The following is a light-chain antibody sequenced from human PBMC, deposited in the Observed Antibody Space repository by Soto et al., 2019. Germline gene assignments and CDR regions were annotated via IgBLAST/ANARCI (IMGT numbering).Light chain of an antibody. J-gene: IGKJ3*01. Sequence: EIVLTQSPGTLSLSPGERATLSCRASHSVSSTFLAWYQQKPGQAPRLLIYGTSSRATGIPDRFSGSGSGTDFTLTISRLEPEVFAVYYCQQFGSSPPEGTFGPGTKVDIK. CDR2: GTS. V-gene: IGKV3-20*01. CDR3: QQFGSSPPEGT. CDR1: HSVSSTF.